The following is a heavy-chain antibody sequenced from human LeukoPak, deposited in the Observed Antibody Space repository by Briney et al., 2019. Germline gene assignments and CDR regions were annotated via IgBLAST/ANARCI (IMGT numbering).Heavy chain of an antibody. CDR3: ARDPTTVVTLPYYFDF. D-gene: IGHD4-23*01. Sequence: SETLSLTCAVHGGSFSGYHWNWIRQSPEKGLEWIGEINDRGHTNYNPSLKSRVTISVDTSKKQFSLRLSSVTAADPAVYYCARDPTTVVTLPYYFDFWGQGTLVAVSS. CDR2: INDRGHT. J-gene: IGHJ4*02. CDR1: GGSFSGYH. V-gene: IGHV4-34*01.